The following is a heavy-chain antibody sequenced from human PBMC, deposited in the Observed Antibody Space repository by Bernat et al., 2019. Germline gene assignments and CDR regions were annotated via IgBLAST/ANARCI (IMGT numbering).Heavy chain of an antibody. Sequence: QVQLVESGGGVVQPGRSLRLSCAASGFTFSSYGMHWVRQAPGKGLEWVAVIWYDGSNKYYADSVKGRFTISRDNSKNTLYLQMNSLRAEDTALYYCASGYTYGLSTYWGQGTLVTVSS. V-gene: IGHV3-33*01. J-gene: IGHJ4*02. CDR2: IWYDGSNK. CDR1: GFTFSSYG. D-gene: IGHD5-18*01. CDR3: ASGYTYGLSTY.